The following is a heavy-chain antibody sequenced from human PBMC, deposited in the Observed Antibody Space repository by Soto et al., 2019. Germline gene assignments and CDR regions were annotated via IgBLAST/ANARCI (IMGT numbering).Heavy chain of an antibody. CDR1: GFTFSSYG. J-gene: IGHJ5*02. Sequence: QVQLVESGGGVVQPGRSLRLSCAASGFTFSSYGMHWVRQAPGKGLEWVAVISYDGSNKYYADSVQGRFTISRYNSKNTLYLQMNSLRAEDTAVYYCAKNFEPEVVVVDWFDPWGQGTLVTVSS. CDR2: ISYDGSNK. V-gene: IGHV3-30*18. D-gene: IGHD2-15*01. CDR3: AKNFEPEVVVVDWFDP.